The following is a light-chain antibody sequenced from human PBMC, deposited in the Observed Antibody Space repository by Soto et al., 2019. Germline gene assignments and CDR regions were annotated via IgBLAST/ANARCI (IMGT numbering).Light chain of an antibody. CDR2: EVS. V-gene: IGLV2-23*02. CDR1: SSDVGSYNL. CDR3: CSYAGSSTFEV. J-gene: IGLJ1*01. Sequence: QSVLTQPASVSGSPGQSITISCTGTSSDVGSYNLVSWYQQHPGKAPKLMIYEVSKRPSGVSNRFSGSKSGNTASLTISDLQAEDEADYYCCSYAGSSTFEVFGTGTKVTVL.